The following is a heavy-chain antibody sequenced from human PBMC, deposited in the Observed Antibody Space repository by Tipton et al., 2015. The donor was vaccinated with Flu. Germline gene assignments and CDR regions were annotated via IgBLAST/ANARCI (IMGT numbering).Heavy chain of an antibody. CDR3: ARLSYYDVDLKNFYFDH. V-gene: IGHV4-59*05. J-gene: IGHJ4*02. D-gene: IGHD3-10*02. Sequence: TLSLTCTVSGGSINSYFWSWIRQPPGKGLEWIGGISYSGNTYYNPSLKSRVTISVDTSKSQFSLMLRSVTAADTAVYYCARLSYYDVDLKNFYFDHWGQGALVTVSS. CDR2: ISYSGNT. CDR1: GGSINSYF.